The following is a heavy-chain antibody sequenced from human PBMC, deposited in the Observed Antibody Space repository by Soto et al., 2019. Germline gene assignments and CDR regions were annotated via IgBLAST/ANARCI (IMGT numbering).Heavy chain of an antibody. CDR1: GFTFSSYS. J-gene: IGHJ4*02. CDR2: IRSSGSPI. CDR3: ARDPHSLDY. V-gene: IGHV3-48*02. Sequence: EVRLVESGGGLVQPGGSLRLSCAASGFTFSSYSMNWVRQAPGKGLEWVSYIRSSGSPIYYADSVKGRFTISRDNDKNSLYLHMHSLRDEDTAVYYCARDPHSLDYWGQGTLVTVSS. D-gene: IGHD2-21*01.